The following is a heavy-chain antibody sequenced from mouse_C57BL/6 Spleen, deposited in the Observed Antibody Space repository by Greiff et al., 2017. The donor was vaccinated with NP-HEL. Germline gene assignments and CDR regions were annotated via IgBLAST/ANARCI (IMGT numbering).Heavy chain of an antibody. CDR3: ARGEQGGPWFAY. J-gene: IGHJ3*01. CDR1: GYTFTSYW. Sequence: QVQLQQPGTELVKPGASVKLSCKASGYTFTSYWMHWVKQRPGQGLEWIGNINPSNGGTNYNEKFKSKATLTVDKSSSTSYMQLSSLTSEDSAVYYCARGEQGGPWFAYWGQGTLVTVSA. CDR2: INPSNGGT. V-gene: IGHV1-53*01.